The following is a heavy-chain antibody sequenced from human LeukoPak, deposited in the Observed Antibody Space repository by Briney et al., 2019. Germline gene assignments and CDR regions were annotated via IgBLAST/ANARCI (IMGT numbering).Heavy chain of an antibody. CDR2: IIPIFGTA. J-gene: IGHJ6*03. CDR3: ARASMIVVDHYYYYYMDV. D-gene: IGHD3-22*01. V-gene: IGHV1-69*01. Sequence: SVKVSCKASGGTFSSYAISWVRQAPGQGLEWMGGIIPIFGTANYAQKFQGRVTITADESTSTAYMELSSLRSEDTAVYYCARASMIVVDHYYYYYMDVWGKGTTVTVSS. CDR1: GGTFSSYA.